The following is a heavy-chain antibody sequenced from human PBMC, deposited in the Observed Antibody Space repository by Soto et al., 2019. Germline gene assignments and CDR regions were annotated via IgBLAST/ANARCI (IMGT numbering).Heavy chain of an antibody. V-gene: IGHV4-30-2*05. J-gene: IGHJ4*02. CDR1: GGSIGSGGYS. CDR2: IYHSGST. D-gene: IGHD3-22*01. CDR3: ARDFRPNSSGYISTFDY. Sequence: PSETLSLTCAVSGGSIGSGGYSWSWMRQPPGKGLEWIGYIYHSGSTYYNPSLKSRVTISVDTSKNQFSLKLSSVTAADTAVYYCARDFRPNSSGYISTFDYWGQGTLVTVSS.